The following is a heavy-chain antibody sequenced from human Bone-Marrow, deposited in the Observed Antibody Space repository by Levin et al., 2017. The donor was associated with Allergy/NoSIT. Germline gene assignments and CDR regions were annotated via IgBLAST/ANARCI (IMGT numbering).Heavy chain of an antibody. Sequence: GGSLRLSCAASGFTFSSYGMHWVRQAPGKGLEWVAVISYDGSNKYYADSVKGRFTISRDNSKNTLYLQMNSLRAEDTAVYYCAKDGSSWFFDYWGQGTLVTVSS. J-gene: IGHJ4*02. CDR2: ISYDGSNK. CDR3: AKDGSSWFFDY. CDR1: GFTFSSYG. V-gene: IGHV3-30*18. D-gene: IGHD6-13*01.